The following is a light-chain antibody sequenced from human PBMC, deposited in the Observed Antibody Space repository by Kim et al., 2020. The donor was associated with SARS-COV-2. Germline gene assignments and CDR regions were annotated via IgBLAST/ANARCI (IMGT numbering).Light chain of an antibody. Sequence: ASVGDRVTITCRASQSISSYLNWYQQKPGKAPKLLIYAASSLQSGVPSRFSGSGSGTDFTLTISSLQPEDFATYYCQQSYSTPPYTFGQGTKLEI. CDR2: AAS. J-gene: IGKJ2*01. V-gene: IGKV1-39*01. CDR1: QSISSY. CDR3: QQSYSTPPYT.